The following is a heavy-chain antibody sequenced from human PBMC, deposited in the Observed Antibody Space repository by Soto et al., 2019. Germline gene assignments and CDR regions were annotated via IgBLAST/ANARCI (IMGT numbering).Heavy chain of an antibody. D-gene: IGHD4-17*01. CDR3: VKTPPRTTATAYYFDY. Sequence: QVQLVQSGAEVKKPGSSVKVSCKASGDTFSSYAISWVRQAPGQGLEWMGGIIPIYATANYAQKFQGRVTITADESTNTAYMELSSLRSEDTAVYYCVKTPPRTTATAYYFDYWGQGTLVTVSS. V-gene: IGHV1-69*12. CDR1: GDTFSSYA. CDR2: IIPIYATA. J-gene: IGHJ4*02.